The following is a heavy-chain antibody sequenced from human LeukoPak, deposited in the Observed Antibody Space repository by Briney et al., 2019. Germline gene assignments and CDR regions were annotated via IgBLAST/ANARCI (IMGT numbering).Heavy chain of an antibody. CDR2: IYHSGST. Sequence: NPSETLSLTCTVSGYSISSGYYWGWIRQPPGKGLEWIGSIYHSGSTYYNPSLKSRVTVSVDTSKNQFSLKLSSVTAADTAVYYCARHVYSSGSFDYWGQGTLVTVSS. CDR1: GYSISSGYY. CDR3: ARHVYSSGSFDY. J-gene: IGHJ4*02. D-gene: IGHD3-22*01. V-gene: IGHV4-38-2*02.